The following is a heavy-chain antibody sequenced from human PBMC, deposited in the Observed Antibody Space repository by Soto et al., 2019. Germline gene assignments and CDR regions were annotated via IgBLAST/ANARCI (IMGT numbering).Heavy chain of an antibody. CDR3: XXXXXXXXXXXXXXNRYYYXXXXDV. V-gene: IGHV1-69*06. J-gene: IGHJ6*01. Sequence: QVHLVQSGAEVKKPGSSVKVSCKASGGTFSNYGISWVRQAPGQGLEWMGGIIPMSGPPNYGQRFQGRVAITADKSTSXXXXXXSSLTSADSAXXXXXXXXXXXXXXXXXXNRYYYXXXXDVW. CDR1: GGTFSNYG. CDR2: IIPMSGPP.